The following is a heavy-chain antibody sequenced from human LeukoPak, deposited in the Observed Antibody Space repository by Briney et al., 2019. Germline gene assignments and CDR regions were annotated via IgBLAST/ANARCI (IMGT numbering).Heavy chain of an antibody. CDR2: IRYDGNNE. CDR1: GFTFSSYG. J-gene: IGHJ4*02. D-gene: IGHD3-22*01. Sequence: GGSLRLSCAASGFTFSSYGMHWVRQTPGKGLEWVAFIRYDGNNEYYVNSVKGRFTISRDNSQNTLYLQMNSLRAEDTAVYYCAKPYDTSGYYSVYFDYWGQGPLVTVSS. V-gene: IGHV3-30*02. CDR3: AKPYDTSGYYSVYFDY.